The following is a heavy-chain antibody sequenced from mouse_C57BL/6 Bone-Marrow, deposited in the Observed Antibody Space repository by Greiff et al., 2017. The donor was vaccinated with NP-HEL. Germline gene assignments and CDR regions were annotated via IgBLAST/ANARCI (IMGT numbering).Heavy chain of an antibody. Sequence: QVQLQQSGAELVRPGASVTLSCKASGYTFTDYEMHWVKQTPVHGLEWIGAIDPETGGTAYNQKFKGKAILTADKSSSTAYMELRSLTSEDSAVYYCTRDYGNYDRAYWGQGTLVTVSA. D-gene: IGHD2-1*01. CDR3: TRDYGNYDRAY. V-gene: IGHV1-15*01. CDR1: GYTFTDYE. CDR2: IDPETGGT. J-gene: IGHJ3*01.